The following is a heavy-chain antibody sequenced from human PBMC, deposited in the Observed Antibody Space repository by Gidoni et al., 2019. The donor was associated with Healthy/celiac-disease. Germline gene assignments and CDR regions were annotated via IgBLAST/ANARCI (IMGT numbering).Heavy chain of an antibody. CDR1: GDSVSSNSAS. J-gene: IGHJ6*02. Sequence: QVQLQQSGPGLVKPSQTLSLTCAISGDSVSSNSASWNWIRQSPSRGLEWLGRTYYRSKWYNDYAVTVKSRITHNPDTSKNQFSLQLNSLTPEDTDVYYCARETYYYDSSGWSYYYYGMDVWGQGTTVTVSS. D-gene: IGHD3-22*01. CDR2: TYYRSKWYN. CDR3: ARETYYYDSSGWSYYYYGMDV. V-gene: IGHV6-1*01.